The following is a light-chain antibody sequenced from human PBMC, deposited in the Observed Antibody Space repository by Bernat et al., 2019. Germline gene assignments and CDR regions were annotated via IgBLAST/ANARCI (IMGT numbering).Light chain of an antibody. J-gene: IGKJ1*01. CDR2: GAS. V-gene: IGKV3-20*01. CDR1: QSVSSSY. Sequence: EIVLPQSPGTLSLSPGERATLSCRASQSVSSSYLAWYQQKPGQAPRLLIYGASSRATGIPDRFSGSGSGTDFTLTISRLEPEDFAVYYCQKYGSSPWTFGQGTKVEIK. CDR3: QKYGSSPWT.